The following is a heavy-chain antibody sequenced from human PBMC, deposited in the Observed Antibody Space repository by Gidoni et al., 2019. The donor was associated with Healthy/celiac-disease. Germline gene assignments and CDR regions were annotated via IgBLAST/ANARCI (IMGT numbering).Heavy chain of an antibody. CDR3: ARVQASLYAPLDI. V-gene: IGHV4-30-2*01. D-gene: IGHD2-2*01. J-gene: IGHJ3*02. CDR1: GGSISRGGYS. Sequence: QLQLQESGSGLVKPSQTLSLTCAVSGGSISRGGYSWSWIRQPPGKGLEWIGYIYHSGSTYYNPSLKSRVTILVDRSKNQFSLKLSSVTAADTAVYYCARVQASLYAPLDIWGQGTMVTVSS. CDR2: IYHSGST.